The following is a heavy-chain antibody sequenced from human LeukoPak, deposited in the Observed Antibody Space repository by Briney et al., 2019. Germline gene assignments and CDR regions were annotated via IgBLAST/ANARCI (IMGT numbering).Heavy chain of an antibody. Sequence: RTGGSLRLSSAASGFTFSSYAMSWVRQAPGKGLEWVSAISGSGGSTYYADSVKGRFTISRDNSKNTLYLQMNSLRAEDTAVYYCAKEEFSGSSYYFDYWGQGTLVTVSS. D-gene: IGHD3-22*01. CDR3: AKEEFSGSSYYFDY. CDR2: ISGSGGST. V-gene: IGHV3-23*01. CDR1: GFTFSSYA. J-gene: IGHJ4*02.